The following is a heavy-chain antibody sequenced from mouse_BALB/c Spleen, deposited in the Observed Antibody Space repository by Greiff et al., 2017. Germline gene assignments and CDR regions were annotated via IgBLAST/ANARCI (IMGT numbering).Heavy chain of an antibody. Sequence: EVHLVESGGGLVKPGGSLKLSCAASGFTFSSYAMSWVRQTPEKRLEWVASISSGGSTYYPDSVKGRFTISRDNARNILYLQMSSLRSEDTAMYYCARDYYGNFYAMDYWGQGTSVTVSS. CDR2: ISSGGST. CDR1: GFTFSSYA. D-gene: IGHD2-1*01. CDR3: ARDYYGNFYAMDY. J-gene: IGHJ4*01. V-gene: IGHV5-6-5*01.